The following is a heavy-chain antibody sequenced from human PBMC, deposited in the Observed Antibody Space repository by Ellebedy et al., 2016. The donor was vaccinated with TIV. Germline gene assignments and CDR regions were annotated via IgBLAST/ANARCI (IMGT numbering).Heavy chain of an antibody. D-gene: IGHD3-3*01. V-gene: IGHV3-23*01. CDR3: AKGITIFGVVIDY. CDR1: GFTFSSYA. Sequence: GGSLRLSCAASGFTFSSYAMSWVRQAPGKGLEWVSAISGSGDSTYYADSVKGRFTISRDNSKNTLYLQMNSLRAEDTAVYYCAKGITIFGVVIDYWGQGTLVTVSS. J-gene: IGHJ4*02. CDR2: ISGSGDST.